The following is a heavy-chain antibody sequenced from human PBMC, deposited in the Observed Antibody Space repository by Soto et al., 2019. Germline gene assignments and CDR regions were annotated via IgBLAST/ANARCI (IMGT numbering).Heavy chain of an antibody. CDR1: GFTFSDHY. D-gene: IGHD3-3*01. V-gene: IGHV3-72*01. CDR2: TRNKANSYTT. Sequence: GGSLRLSCAASGFTFSDHYMDWVRQAPGKGLEWVGRTRNKANSYTTEYAASVKGRFTISRDDSKNSLYLQMNSLKTEDTAVYYCASFLEDWGSFDYWGQGTLVTVSS. J-gene: IGHJ4*02. CDR3: ASFLEDWGSFDY.